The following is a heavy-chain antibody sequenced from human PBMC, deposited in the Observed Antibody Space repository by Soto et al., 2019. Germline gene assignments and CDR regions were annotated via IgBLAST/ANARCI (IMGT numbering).Heavy chain of an antibody. Sequence: PGGSLRLSCAASGFTFDDYAMHWVRQAPGKGLEWVSGISWSSDNIGYADSVKGRFIISRDNAKNSLYLQMNSLGADDTALYYCAKDGPDYYDSSGPVWGQGTLVTVSS. J-gene: IGHJ4*02. CDR2: ISWSSDNI. D-gene: IGHD3-22*01. V-gene: IGHV3-9*01. CDR1: GFTFDDYA. CDR3: AKDGPDYYDSSGPV.